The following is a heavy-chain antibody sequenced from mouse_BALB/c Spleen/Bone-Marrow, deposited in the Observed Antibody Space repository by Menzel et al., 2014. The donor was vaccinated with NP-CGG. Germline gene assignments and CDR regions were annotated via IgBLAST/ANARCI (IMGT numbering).Heavy chain of an antibody. D-gene: IGHD2-3*01. J-gene: IGHJ3*01. Sequence: EVQLVESGGGLVQPGGSLKLSCAASGFDFSGFWMGWVRQAPGKGLEWIGEINPDSSTINYTPSLKDRFIISRDNAKNTLYPQMSKVRSEDTALYYCARLGYYGGFAYWGQGTLVTVSA. V-gene: IGHV4-1*02. CDR3: ARLGYYGGFAY. CDR1: GFDFSGFW. CDR2: INPDSSTI.